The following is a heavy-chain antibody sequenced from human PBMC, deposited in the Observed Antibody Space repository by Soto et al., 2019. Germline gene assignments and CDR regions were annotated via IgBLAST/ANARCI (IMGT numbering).Heavy chain of an antibody. V-gene: IGHV3-48*01. J-gene: IGHJ4*02. Sequence: PGGSLRLSYAASGFTFSRNSMNWVRQAPGKGLEWFSYISGNSNTIYYADSVKGRFTISRDNAKNSLYLQMNSLKAEDTAVYYCARDPSMTGTIDYWGQGT. CDR2: ISGNSNTI. CDR3: ARDPSMTGTIDY. D-gene: IGHD1-1*01. CDR1: GFTFSRNS.